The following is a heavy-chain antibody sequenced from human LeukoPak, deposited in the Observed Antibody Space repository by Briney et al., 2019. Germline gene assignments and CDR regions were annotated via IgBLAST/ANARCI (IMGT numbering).Heavy chain of an antibody. Sequence: ASVKVSCKAAGYTFSSYGISWMRQAPGQGLEWMGWISAYNGNTNYRQKLQGRVTVTTDTSTSTAYMDLRSLRSDDTAIYYCARDSPDGSGTYYNDSPDYWGQGTLVTVSS. J-gene: IGHJ4*02. CDR1: GYTFSSYG. CDR3: ARDSPDGSGTYYNDSPDY. D-gene: IGHD3-10*01. V-gene: IGHV1-18*01. CDR2: ISAYNGNT.